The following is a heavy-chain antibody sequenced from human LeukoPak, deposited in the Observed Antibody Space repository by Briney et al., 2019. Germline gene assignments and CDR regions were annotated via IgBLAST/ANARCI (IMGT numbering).Heavy chain of an antibody. V-gene: IGHV3-30*18. CDR2: ISYDGSNK. J-gene: IGHJ4*02. CDR3: AKDWVSGPLSRDILTGYYGLGDY. CDR1: GFTFSSYG. Sequence: QPGGSLRLSCAASGFTFSSYGMHWVRQAPGKGLEWVAVISYDGSNKYYADSVKGRFTISRGNSKNTLYLQMNSLRAEDAAVYYCAKDWVSGPLSRDILTGYYGLGDYWGQGTLVTVSS. D-gene: IGHD3-9*01.